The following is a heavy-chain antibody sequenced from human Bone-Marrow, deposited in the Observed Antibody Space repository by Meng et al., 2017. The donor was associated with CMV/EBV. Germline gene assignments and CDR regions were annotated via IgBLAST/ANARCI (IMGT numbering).Heavy chain of an antibody. Sequence: GESLKISCAASGFSVINTYMSWTRQAPGKGLEWVAFMYGDYNTYHADSVEGRFTISRDTSRNTLYLQMNNLRVEDTAVYFCARGVLGVLPQDYWGQGTLVTVSS. V-gene: IGHV3-53*01. CDR1: GFSVINTY. J-gene: IGHJ4*02. D-gene: IGHD3-10*01. CDR2: MYGDYNT. CDR3: ARGVLGVLPQDY.